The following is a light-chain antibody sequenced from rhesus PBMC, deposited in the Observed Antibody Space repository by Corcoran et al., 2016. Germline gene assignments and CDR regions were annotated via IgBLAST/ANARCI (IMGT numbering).Light chain of an antibody. V-gene: IGKV3-10*01. CDR3: YQHNSVWT. Sequence: QVMLTQTPATLSLSPGERATLSCRASQSVSSYLAWYQQKTGQAPRLLIYGASSRATGIPDRFSGSGSGTDFTLTISSLEPEGGGVYLCYQHNSVWTFGQGTKVEI. CDR2: GAS. CDR1: QSVSSY. J-gene: IGKJ1*01.